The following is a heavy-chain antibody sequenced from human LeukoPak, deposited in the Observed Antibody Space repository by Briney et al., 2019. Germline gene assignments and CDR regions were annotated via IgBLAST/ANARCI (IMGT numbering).Heavy chain of an antibody. CDR3: ARRNADIGYCSGGSCYAAFDI. D-gene: IGHD2-15*01. V-gene: IGHV1-2*02. J-gene: IGHJ3*02. Sequence: ASVNVSCKASGYTFTGYYMHWVRQAPGQGLEWMGWINPNSGGTNYAQKFQGRVTMTRDTSISTAYMELSRPRSDDTAVYYCARRNADIGYCSGGSCYAAFDIWGQGTMVTVSS. CDR1: GYTFTGYY. CDR2: INPNSGGT.